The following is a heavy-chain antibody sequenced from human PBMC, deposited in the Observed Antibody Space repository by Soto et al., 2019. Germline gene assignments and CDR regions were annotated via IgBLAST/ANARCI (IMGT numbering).Heavy chain of an antibody. V-gene: IGHV4-59*01. D-gene: IGHD3-10*01. J-gene: IGHJ6*02. CDR2: IYYSGST. CDR3: ARYGVGVGSGSLRLYYYYGMDV. CDR1: GGSISSYY. Sequence: SETLSLTCTVSGGSISSYYWSWIRQPPGKGLEWIGYIYYSGSTNYNPSLKSRVTISVDTPKNQFSLKLSSVTAADTAVYYCARYGVGVGSGSLRLYYYYGMDVWGQGTTVTVSS.